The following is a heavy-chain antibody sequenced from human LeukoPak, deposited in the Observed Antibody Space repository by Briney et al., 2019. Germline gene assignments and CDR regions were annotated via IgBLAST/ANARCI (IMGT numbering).Heavy chain of an antibody. CDR2: MWYDGSRE. D-gene: IGHD1-26*01. CDR1: GFILSTHG. CDR3: ARDLSFGSLDF. V-gene: IGHV3-33*01. Sequence: GGSLRLSCAASGFILSTHGMHWVRQAPGKGLEWVAGMWYDGSREDYADSVKGRFTISRDMSKNRLNLQMNSLRVEDTAMLYCARDLSFGSLDFRGQGTLVTVSS. J-gene: IGHJ4*02.